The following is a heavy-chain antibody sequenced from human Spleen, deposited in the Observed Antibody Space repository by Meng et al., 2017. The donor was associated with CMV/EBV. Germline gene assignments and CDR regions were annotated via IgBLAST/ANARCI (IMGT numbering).Heavy chain of an antibody. Sequence: ASVKVSCKASGYTFTSYDINWVRQATGQGLEWMGWMNPNSGNTGYAQKFQGRVTITRNTSISTAYMELSSLRSEDTAVYYCARGRGGIYWVDYWGQGTRVTVSS. CDR2: MNPNSGNT. V-gene: IGHV1-8*03. D-gene: IGHD1-26*01. CDR3: ARGRGGIYWVDY. CDR1: GYTFTSYD. J-gene: IGHJ4*02.